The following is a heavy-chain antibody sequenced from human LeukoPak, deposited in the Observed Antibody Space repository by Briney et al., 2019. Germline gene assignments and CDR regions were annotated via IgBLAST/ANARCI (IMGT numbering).Heavy chain of an antibody. CDR1: GFTFSSYA. CDR2: ITGSGGTT. J-gene: IGHJ4*02. D-gene: IGHD5-24*01. CDR3: ARIRGDGSTFDY. Sequence: GGSLRLSCAASGFTFSSYAMSWVRQAPGKGLEWVSGITGSGGTTYYADSVKGRFTISRDDSKNTLYLQMNSLRAEDTAVYYCARIRGDGSTFDYWGQGTLVTVSS. V-gene: IGHV3-23*01.